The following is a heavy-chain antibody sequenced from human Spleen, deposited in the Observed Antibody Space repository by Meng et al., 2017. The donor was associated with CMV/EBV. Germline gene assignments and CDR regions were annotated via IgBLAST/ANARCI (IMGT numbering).Heavy chain of an antibody. CDR1: GYTFTSFD. CDR3: ASFSDGDSKYQYAVDV. CDR2: MNPNSGNT. J-gene: IGHJ6*02. Sequence: ASVKVSCKASGYTFTSFDINWVRQATGQGLEWMGWMNPNSGNTGYAQKFQGRITMTRKTSISTAYMELSSLRSEDTAVYYCASFSDGDSKYQYAVDVWGQGTTVTVSS. D-gene: IGHD2-2*01. V-gene: IGHV1-8*01.